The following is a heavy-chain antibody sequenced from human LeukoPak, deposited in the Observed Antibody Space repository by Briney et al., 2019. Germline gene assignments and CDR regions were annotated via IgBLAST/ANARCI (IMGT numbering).Heavy chain of an antibody. J-gene: IGHJ4*02. CDR2: INPNSGGT. V-gene: IGHV1-2*02. Sequence: ASVKVSCKASGYTFSGYYMHWVRQAPGQGPEWMGWINPNSGGTNYAQKFQGRVTMTRDTSISTAYMELIRLRSADTAVHYCARVGRAFTARSSFFDYWGQGTLVTVSS. CDR1: GYTFSGYY. CDR3: ARVGRAFTARSSFFDY. D-gene: IGHD6-6*01.